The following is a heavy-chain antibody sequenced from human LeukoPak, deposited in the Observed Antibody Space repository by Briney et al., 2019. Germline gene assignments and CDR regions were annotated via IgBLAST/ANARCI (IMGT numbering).Heavy chain of an antibody. CDR3: VRSWSYDSSAYYNADF. Sequence: GGSLRLSCAASGFTFNNYWMSWVRQAPGKGLEWLANIKRDGTDKYYVDSVEGRFTISRDNAKNSLFLQMNSLRAEDTAVYYCVRSWSYDSSAYYNADFWGQGTLVTVSS. V-gene: IGHV3-7*01. J-gene: IGHJ4*02. D-gene: IGHD3-22*01. CDR1: GFTFNNYW. CDR2: IKRDGTDK.